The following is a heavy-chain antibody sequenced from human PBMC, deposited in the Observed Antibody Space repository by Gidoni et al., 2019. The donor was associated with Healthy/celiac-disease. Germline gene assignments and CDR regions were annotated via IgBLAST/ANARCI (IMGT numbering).Heavy chain of an antibody. J-gene: IGHJ4*02. D-gene: IGHD6-13*01. CDR1: GFPFSSYG. Sequence: QVQLVESGGGVVQPGRSLRLSCAASGFPFSSYGMHWVRQAPGKGLEWVAVIWYDGSNKYYADSVKGRFTISRDNSKNTLYLQMNSLRAEDTAVYYCASIAAALSPPDYWGQGTLVTVSS. CDR3: ASIAAALSPPDY. V-gene: IGHV3-33*01. CDR2: IWYDGSNK.